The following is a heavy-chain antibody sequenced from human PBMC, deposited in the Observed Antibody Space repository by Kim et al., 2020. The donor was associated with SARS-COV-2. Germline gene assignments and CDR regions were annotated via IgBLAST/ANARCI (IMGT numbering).Heavy chain of an antibody. Sequence: GGSLRLSCAASGFTLSNYWMSWVRQAPGKGLEWVANIKQDGSEKYYVDSVKGRFTISRDNAKRSLYLQMNSLRAEDTAVYYCARDWSPHDILTGTHYYYGMDVWGQGTTVTVSS. CDR3: ARDWSPHDILTGTHYYYGMDV. D-gene: IGHD3-9*01. V-gene: IGHV3-7*03. J-gene: IGHJ6*02. CDR2: IKQDGSEK. CDR1: GFTLSNYW.